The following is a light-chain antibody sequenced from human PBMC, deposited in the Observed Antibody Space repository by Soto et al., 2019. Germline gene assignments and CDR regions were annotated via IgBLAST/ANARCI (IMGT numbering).Light chain of an antibody. CDR1: QSISNH. CDR3: QQSYSSPPT. CDR2: AAS. J-gene: IGKJ1*01. Sequence: DIQMTQSPSSLSASVEDRVIITCRASQSISNHLNWYQQKPGKAPKLLIFAASSLQSGVPSRFSGSRSGPDFTITISSLQPEDFETYYCQQSYSSPPTFGQGTKV. V-gene: IGKV1-39*01.